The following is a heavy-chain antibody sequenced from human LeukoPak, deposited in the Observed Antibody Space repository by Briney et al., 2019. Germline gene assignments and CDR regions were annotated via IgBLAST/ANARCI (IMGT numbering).Heavy chain of an antibody. J-gene: IGHJ4*02. CDR1: GYTFTSYA. CDR3: ARVRAAGDEKSSFDY. Sequence: ASVKVSCKASGYTFTSYAMNWVRQAPGQGLEWMGWINTNTGNPTYAQGFTGRFVFSLDTSVSTAYLQISSLKAEDTAVYYCARVRAAGDEKSSFDYWGREPWSPSPQ. V-gene: IGHV7-4-1*02. D-gene: IGHD6-13*01. CDR2: INTNTGNP.